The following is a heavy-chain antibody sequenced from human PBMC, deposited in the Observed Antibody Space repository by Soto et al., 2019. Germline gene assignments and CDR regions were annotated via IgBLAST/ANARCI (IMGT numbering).Heavy chain of an antibody. V-gene: IGHV4-34*01. CDR1: GGSFSGYY. CDR3: ARGRIVPAAIRLYYYYYTDV. J-gene: IGHJ6*03. D-gene: IGHD2-2*01. CDR2: INHSGST. Sequence: PSETLSLTCAVYGGSFSGYYWSWIRQPPGKGLEWIGEINHSGSTNYNPSLKSRVTISVDTSKNQFSLKLSSVTAADTAVYYCARGRIVPAAIRLYYYYYTDVWGKGTTVTVSS.